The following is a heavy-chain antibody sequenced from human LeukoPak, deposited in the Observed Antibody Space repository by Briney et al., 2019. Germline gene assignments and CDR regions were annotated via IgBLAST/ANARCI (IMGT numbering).Heavy chain of an antibody. D-gene: IGHD7-27*01. CDR1: GFTFSSYS. CDR2: IDTSTAYM. Sequence: GGSLSLSCAASGFTFSSYSMHWVRQAPGKGLEWVSSIDTSTAYMTYADSVKGRFTISRDNARNSLYLQMNSLRAEDTAVYYCAREAGTGERWYFDLWGRGTLVTVSS. J-gene: IGHJ2*01. V-gene: IGHV3-21*01. CDR3: AREAGTGERWYFDL.